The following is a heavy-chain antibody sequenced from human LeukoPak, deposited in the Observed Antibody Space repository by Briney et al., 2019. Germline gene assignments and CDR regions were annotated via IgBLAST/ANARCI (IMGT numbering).Heavy chain of an antibody. V-gene: IGHV1-18*04. J-gene: IGHJ4*02. CDR2: INTHKGNT. Sequence: ASVKVSFKTSASTFTTYGITWVRQAPGQGLKWMGWINTHKGNTYFSREFQDRVFLTTDASTTTAYMELRSLRSDDTAIYYCATYFSGSGSFTTQFDHWGQGTLVTVSS. CDR3: ATYFSGSGSFTTQFDH. CDR1: ASTFTTYG. D-gene: IGHD3-10*01.